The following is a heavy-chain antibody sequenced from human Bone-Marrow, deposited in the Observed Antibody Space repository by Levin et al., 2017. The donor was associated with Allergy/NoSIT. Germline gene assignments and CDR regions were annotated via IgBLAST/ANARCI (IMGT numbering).Heavy chain of an antibody. Sequence: WASVKVSCKASGYTFTSYAMNWVRQAPGQGLEWMGWINTNTGNPTYAQGFTGRFVFSLDTSVSTAYLQISSLKAEDTAVYYCARDWYQDWLRGMWFDPWGQGTLVTVSS. CDR1: GYTFTSYA. CDR2: INTNTGNP. J-gene: IGHJ5*02. D-gene: IGHD5-12*01. V-gene: IGHV7-4-1*02. CDR3: ARDWYQDWLRGMWFDP.